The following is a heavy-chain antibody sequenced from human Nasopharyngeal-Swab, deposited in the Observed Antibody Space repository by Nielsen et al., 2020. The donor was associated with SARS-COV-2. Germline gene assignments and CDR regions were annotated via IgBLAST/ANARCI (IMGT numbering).Heavy chain of an antibody. J-gene: IGHJ6*02. D-gene: IGHD4-17*01. Sequence: SETLSLTCTVSGGSISSYYWSWIRQPPGKGLEWIGYIYYSGSTNYSPSLKSRVTISVDTSKNQFSLKLSSVTAADTAVYYCARLKGTGGDYATYMDVWGQGTTVTVSS. V-gene: IGHV4-59*01. CDR3: ARLKGTGGDYATYMDV. CDR2: IYYSGST. CDR1: GGSISSYY.